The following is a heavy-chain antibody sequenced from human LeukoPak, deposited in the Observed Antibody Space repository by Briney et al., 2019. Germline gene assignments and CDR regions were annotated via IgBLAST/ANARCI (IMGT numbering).Heavy chain of an antibody. CDR2: IYYSGST. CDR3: ARAGVLRFLRD. J-gene: IGHJ4*02. V-gene: IGHV4-39*01. D-gene: IGHD3-3*01. Sequence: SETLSLTCTVSGGSISSSSYYWGWIRQPPGKGLEWIGSIYYSGSTYYNPSLKSRVTISVDTSKNQFSLKLSSVTAADTAVYYCARAGVLRFLRDWGQGTLVTVSS. CDR1: GGSISSSSYY.